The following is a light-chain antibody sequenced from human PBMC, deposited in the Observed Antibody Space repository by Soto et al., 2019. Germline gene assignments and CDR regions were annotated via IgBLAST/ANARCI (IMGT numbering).Light chain of an antibody. CDR3: QQYGTSLFT. V-gene: IGKV3-20*01. J-gene: IGKJ4*01. Sequence: IVLTQSPDTLSLSPGQRTTLSCRASQTVSSGSVAWYQQKPGQAPRLLIYGASNRASGSPDRFSGSGSGTDFTLTISRLEPEDFAVYYWQQYGTSLFTFGGGTKVEI. CDR2: GAS. CDR1: QTVSSGS.